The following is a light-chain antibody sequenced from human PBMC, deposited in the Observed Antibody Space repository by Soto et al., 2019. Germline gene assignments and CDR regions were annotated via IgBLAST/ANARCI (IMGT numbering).Light chain of an antibody. Sequence: QSVLTQPAAVSGSPGQSITISCTGTSSDVGSYTYVSWYQLHPGKAPKLMIYEVSNRPSGVSSRFSGSKSGDTASLTISGLQAEDEADYYCSSYTTRTTLYVSGTGTKVPS. CDR2: EVS. J-gene: IGLJ1*01. CDR1: SSDVGSYTY. CDR3: SSYTTRTTLYV. V-gene: IGLV2-14*01.